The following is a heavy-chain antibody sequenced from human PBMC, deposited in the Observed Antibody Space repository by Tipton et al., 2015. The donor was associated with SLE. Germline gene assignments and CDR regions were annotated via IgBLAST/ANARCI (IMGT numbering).Heavy chain of an antibody. CDR1: GGSISSYY. V-gene: IGHV4-59*08. CDR3: ARQDSGNYYPFDY. CDR2: IYYSGST. Sequence: TLSLTCTVSGGSISSYYWSWIRQPPGKGLERIGYIYYSGSTNYNPSLKSRVTISVDTSKNQFSLKLTSVTAADTAVYYCARQDSGNYYPFDYWGQGTLVTVSS. D-gene: IGHD1-26*01. J-gene: IGHJ4*02.